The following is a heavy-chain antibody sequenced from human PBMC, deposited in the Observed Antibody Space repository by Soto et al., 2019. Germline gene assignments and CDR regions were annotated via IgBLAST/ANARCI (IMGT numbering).Heavy chain of an antibody. D-gene: IGHD3-3*01. CDR3: ARDTFGGAYDFLH. J-gene: IGHJ4*02. CDR1: GFTVSRIF. V-gene: IGHV3-66*01. CDR2: ISSDGST. Sequence: EVQLVESGGGLVQPGGSLRLSCAASGFTVSRIFMTWVRQAPGKGLQWVAVISSDGSTYYADSVKGRFTISRDNSKNTLYLEMNSLRAEDRAVYYCARDTFGGAYDFLHGGQGTLVTVSS.